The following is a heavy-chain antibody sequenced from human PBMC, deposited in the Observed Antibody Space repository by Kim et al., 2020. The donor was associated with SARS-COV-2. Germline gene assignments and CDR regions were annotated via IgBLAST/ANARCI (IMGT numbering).Heavy chain of an antibody. CDR1: GFTFSGSA. Sequence: GGSLRLSCAASGFTFSGSAMHWVRQASGKGLEWVGRIRSKANSYATAYAASVKGRFTISRDDSKNTAYLQMNSLKTEDTAVYYCTRLGEQWTGPCSGGSCDLDYWGQGTLVTVSS. CDR3: TRLGEQWTGPCSGGSCDLDY. D-gene: IGHD2-15*01. J-gene: IGHJ4*02. CDR2: IRSKANSYAT. V-gene: IGHV3-73*01.